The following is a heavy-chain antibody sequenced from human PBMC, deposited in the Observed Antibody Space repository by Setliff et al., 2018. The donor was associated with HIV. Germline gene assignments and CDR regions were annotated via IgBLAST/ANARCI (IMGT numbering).Heavy chain of an antibody. V-gene: IGHV4-39*01. D-gene: IGHD5-12*01. J-gene: IGHJ4*02. CDR3: ARHLYGGYTGGFDY. Sequence: SETLSLTCTVSGDSITNSMHYWSWIRQPPGKGLEFIGSIHYNDGKTYYNAALRSRVTISADTSKNQFSLKLSSVTAADTAVYYCARHLYGGYTGGFDYWGQGTLVTVS. CDR2: IHYNDGKT. CDR1: GDSITNSMHY.